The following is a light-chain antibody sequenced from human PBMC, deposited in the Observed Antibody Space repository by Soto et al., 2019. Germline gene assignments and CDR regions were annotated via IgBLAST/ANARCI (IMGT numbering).Light chain of an antibody. Sequence: EIVLTHSPGTLSLSPLEIATLSFRASQTVSSSYLVWYQQKPGQAPRLLIFGASSRATGIPDSFSGSVSGTDFTLTIDRLEPEDFAVYYCQQSLNPKTFGQGTKVDIK. CDR3: QQSLNPKT. CDR2: GAS. J-gene: IGKJ1*01. V-gene: IGKV3-20*01. CDR1: QTVSSSY.